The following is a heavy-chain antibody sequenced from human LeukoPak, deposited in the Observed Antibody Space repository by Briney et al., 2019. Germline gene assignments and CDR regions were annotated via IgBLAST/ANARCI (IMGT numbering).Heavy chain of an antibody. CDR3: ARRGWGYYDSSGYYRFDY. CDR1: GGSFSGYY. D-gene: IGHD3-22*01. J-gene: IGHJ4*02. CDR2: INHSGGT. Sequence: PSETLSLTCAVSGGSFSGYYWGWLRQPPGRGVEWMGGINHSGGTTYNPPLTSRGTISVEPSKTQFSLKLSSVTAADTAVYYCARRGWGYYDSSGYYRFDYWGQGTLVTVSS. V-gene: IGHV4-34*01.